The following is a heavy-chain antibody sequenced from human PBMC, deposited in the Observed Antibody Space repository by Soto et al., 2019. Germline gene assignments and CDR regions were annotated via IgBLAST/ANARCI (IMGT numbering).Heavy chain of an antibody. CDR2: MNPNSGNT. D-gene: IGHD6-6*01. J-gene: IGHJ6*02. Sequence: GASVKVSCKASGYTFTSYDINWVRQATGQGLEWMGWMNPNSGNTGYAQKFQGRVTMTRNTSISTAYMELSSLRSEDTAVYYCARGSYSSYWYYYGMDVWGQGTTVPVSS. CDR1: GYTFTSYD. V-gene: IGHV1-8*01. CDR3: ARGSYSSYWYYYGMDV.